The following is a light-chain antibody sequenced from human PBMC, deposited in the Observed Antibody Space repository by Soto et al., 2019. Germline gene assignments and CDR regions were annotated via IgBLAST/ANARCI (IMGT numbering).Light chain of an antibody. CDR2: DAS. V-gene: IGKV1-5*01. J-gene: IGKJ1*01. Sequence: EIQMTQSPSTLSASVGDRSTITCLASQSISSWLAWYQQKPGKAPKLLIYDASSLESGVTSRFSGSGSGTEFTLTISSLQPDDFATYYCQQYNSYSRTFGQGTKVDIK. CDR1: QSISSW. CDR3: QQYNSYSRT.